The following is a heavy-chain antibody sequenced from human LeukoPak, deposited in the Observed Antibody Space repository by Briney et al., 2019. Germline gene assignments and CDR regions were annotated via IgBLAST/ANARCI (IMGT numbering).Heavy chain of an antibody. CDR2: IKLDGSEK. V-gene: IGHV3-7*03. J-gene: IGHJ4*02. CDR3: ARDQYDTWSRRGDFDS. CDR1: GFTFGKYW. Sequence: GGSLRLSCVASGFTFGKYWMSWVRQAPGKGLEWVANIKLDGSEKNYVDSVKGRFTISRDNTKNSLYLQMNSLRAEDTAVFYCARDQYDTWSRRGDFDSWGQGTLVIVSS. D-gene: IGHD3-3*01.